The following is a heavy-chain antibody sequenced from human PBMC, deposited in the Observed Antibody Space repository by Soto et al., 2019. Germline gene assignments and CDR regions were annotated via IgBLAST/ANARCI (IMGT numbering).Heavy chain of an antibody. CDR3: AKEMHYLWFGAHLIYGMDV. CDR2: ISYDGSNK. J-gene: IGHJ6*02. CDR1: GFTFSSYG. Sequence: GSLRLSCAASGFTFSSYGMHWVRQAPGKGLEWVAVISYDGSNKYYADSVKGRFTISRDNSKNTLYLQMNSLRAEDTAVYYCAKEMHYLWFGAHLIYGMDVWGQGTTVTVSS. D-gene: IGHD3-10*01. V-gene: IGHV3-30*18.